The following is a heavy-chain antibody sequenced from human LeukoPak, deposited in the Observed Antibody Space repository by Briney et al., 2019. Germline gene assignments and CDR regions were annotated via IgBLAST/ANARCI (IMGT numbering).Heavy chain of an antibody. CDR3: ARARARWLQLDAFDI. D-gene: IGHD5-24*01. Sequence: GASVKVSCKASGGTFSSYTISWVRQAPGQGLEWMGRIIPILGIANYAQKFQGRVTITADKSTSTAYMELSSLRSEDTAVYYCARARARWLQLDAFDIWGQGTMVTVSS. J-gene: IGHJ3*02. CDR1: GGTFSSYT. V-gene: IGHV1-69*02. CDR2: IIPILGIA.